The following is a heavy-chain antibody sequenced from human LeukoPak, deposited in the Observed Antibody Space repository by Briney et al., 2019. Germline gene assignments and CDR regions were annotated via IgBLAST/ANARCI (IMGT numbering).Heavy chain of an antibody. J-gene: IGHJ5*02. D-gene: IGHD5-24*01. V-gene: IGHV3-23*01. CDR3: ARVIQADGYSETNWFDP. CDR1: GFTFSNYA. CDR2: FSGSGVST. Sequence: PGGSLRLSCAASGFTFSNYAMSWVRQAPGKGLEWVSAFSGSGVSTHYADSVKGRFTISRDNSKNTLYLQMNSLTAEDTAVYYCARVIQADGYSETNWFDPWGQGTLVTVSS.